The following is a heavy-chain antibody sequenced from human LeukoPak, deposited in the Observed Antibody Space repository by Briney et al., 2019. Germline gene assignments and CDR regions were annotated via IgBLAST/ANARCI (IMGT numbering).Heavy chain of an antibody. J-gene: IGHJ6*02. CDR1: GYTFTSYY. V-gene: IGHV1-46*01. CDR3: ARDSSRSYYYYGMDV. Sequence: ASVKVSCKASGYTFTSYYMHWVRQAPGQGLEWMGIINPSGGSTSYAQKFQGRVTMTRDTSTSTVYMELSSLRSEDTAVYYCARDSSRSYYYYGMDVWGQGTTVTVCS. CDR2: INPSGGST.